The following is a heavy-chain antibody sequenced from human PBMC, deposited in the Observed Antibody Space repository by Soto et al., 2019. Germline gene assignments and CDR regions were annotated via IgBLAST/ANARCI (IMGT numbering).Heavy chain of an antibody. CDR2: ISSSGSTI. Sequence: PGGALILSCASSGFTFSYYYMSWIRQAPEKGLEWVSYISSSGSTIYYAAPVKGRFTISRDDSKNTLYLQMNSLKTEDTAVYYCTTDLGYSYGYVYYYGMDVWGQGTTVTVSS. J-gene: IGHJ6*02. CDR3: TTDLGYSYGYVYYYGMDV. V-gene: IGHV3-11*01. CDR1: GFTFSYYY. D-gene: IGHD5-18*01.